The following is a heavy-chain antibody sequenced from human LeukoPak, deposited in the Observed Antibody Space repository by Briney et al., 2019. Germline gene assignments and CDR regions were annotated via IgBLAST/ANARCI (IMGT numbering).Heavy chain of an antibody. V-gene: IGHV4-34*01. D-gene: IGHD3-10*01. J-gene: IGHJ4*02. CDR1: GGSFSGYY. Sequence: SETLSLTCAVYGGSFSGYYWSWIRQPRGEGLEWSGEINHSGSTNYNPSLKRRVTISVDTSKNQFSLKLSSVTAADTAVYYCARRMVRGVINYWGQGTLVTVSS. CDR2: INHSGST. CDR3: ARRMVRGVINY.